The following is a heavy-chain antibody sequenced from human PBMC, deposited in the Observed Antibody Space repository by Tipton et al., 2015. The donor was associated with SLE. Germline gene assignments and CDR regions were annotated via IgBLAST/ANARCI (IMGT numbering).Heavy chain of an antibody. J-gene: IGHJ3*02. CDR3: ASYGGSSWGDAFDI. CDR2: IYHSGST. Sequence: LRLSCTVSGYSISSGYYWGWIRQPPGKGLEWIGSIYHSGSTYYNPSLKSRVTISVDTSKNQFSLKLSSVTAADTAVYYCASYGGSSWGDAFDIWGQGTMVTVSS. V-gene: IGHV4-38-2*02. D-gene: IGHD6-13*01. CDR1: GYSISSGYY.